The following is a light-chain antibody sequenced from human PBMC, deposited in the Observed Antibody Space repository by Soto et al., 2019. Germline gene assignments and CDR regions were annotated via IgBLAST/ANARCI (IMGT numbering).Light chain of an antibody. J-gene: IGKJ5*01. CDR2: VAF. CDR3: QQSFRSPIT. V-gene: IGKV1-39*01. Sequence: DIQMTQSPSSLSASVGDTVTMTCRASQSIALSVNWYQQKPGKAPKLLIYVAFTLESGVPSRFSGSGSGTEFTLTIRSLQPEDFATYYCQQSFRSPITLGQGTRLE. CDR1: QSIALS.